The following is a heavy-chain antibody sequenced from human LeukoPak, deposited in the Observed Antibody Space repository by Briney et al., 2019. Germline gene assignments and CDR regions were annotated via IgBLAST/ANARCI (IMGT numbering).Heavy chain of an antibody. CDR2: ITGLFATA. J-gene: IGHJ5*02. V-gene: IGHV1-69*05. D-gene: IGHD3-3*01. Sequence: SVKVSCKASGGMSSNFAIHWVRQAPGQGLEWMGQITGLFATAHYAQKSQGRVTITTNDSTGAVYMELSSLRSEDTAVYYCARVGVIISHNWFDPWGQGTLVTVSS. CDR1: GGMSSNFA. CDR3: ARVGVIISHNWFDP.